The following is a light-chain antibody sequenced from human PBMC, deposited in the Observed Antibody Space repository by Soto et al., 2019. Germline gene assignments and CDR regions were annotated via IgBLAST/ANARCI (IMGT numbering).Light chain of an antibody. V-gene: IGKV3-20*01. J-gene: IGKJ2*01. CDR3: QQYVTSPYI. CDR2: GVS. Sequence: DIVLTQSPGTLSLSPGERATLSCRASLSISSSYLAWYQQKPGQAPRLLIHGVSTRATGIPDRFSGSGSGTDFTLTISRLEPEDFAVYYCQQYVTSPYIFGQGTKLEIK. CDR1: LSISSSY.